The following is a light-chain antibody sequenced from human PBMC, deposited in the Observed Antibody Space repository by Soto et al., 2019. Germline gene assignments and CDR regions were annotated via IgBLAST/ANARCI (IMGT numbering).Light chain of an antibody. CDR3: QKYSSVPV. Sequence: DIQMTQSPTSLSASVGDRVTITCRASQGIRNFVAWYQQKPGKAPKLLIYAASTLHSGVPSRFSGSGSGTDFTLTINSLQPEDVATYSCQKYSSVPVFGPGTKVEI. J-gene: IGKJ3*01. V-gene: IGKV1-27*01. CDR2: AAS. CDR1: QGIRNF.